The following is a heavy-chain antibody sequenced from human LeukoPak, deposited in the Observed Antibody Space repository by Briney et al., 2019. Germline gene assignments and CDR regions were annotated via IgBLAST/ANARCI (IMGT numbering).Heavy chain of an antibody. CDR1: GYTFTSYY. J-gene: IGHJ5*02. CDR3: ARAYPPNLFDP. CDR2: INPSGGST. V-gene: IGHV1-46*01. Sequence: ASVNVSCKASGYTFTSYYMHWVRQAPGQGLEWMGIINPSGGSTSYAQKFQGRVTMTRDTSTSTVYMELSSLRSEGTAVYYCARAYPPNLFDPWGQGTLVTVSS. D-gene: IGHD1-14*01.